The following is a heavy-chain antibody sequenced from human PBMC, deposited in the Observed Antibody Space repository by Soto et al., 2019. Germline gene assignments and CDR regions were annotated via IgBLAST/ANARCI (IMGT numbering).Heavy chain of an antibody. CDR3: STRAYDTNGYYRFDP. CDR1: GGSFSGHS. D-gene: IGHD3-22*01. Sequence: SETLSLTCAVYGGSFSGHSCTWICQSPGKGLEWIGDINHSGRVNYSPSLKSRVTISLDTSKNQFSLTLSAVTAADTAMYYCSTRAYDTNGYYRFDPWGQGTLVTVSS. V-gene: IGHV4-34*01. J-gene: IGHJ5*01. CDR2: INHSGRV.